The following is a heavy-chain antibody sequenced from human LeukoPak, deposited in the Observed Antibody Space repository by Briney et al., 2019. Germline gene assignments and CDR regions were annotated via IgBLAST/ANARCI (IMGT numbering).Heavy chain of an antibody. CDR3: VSFYETY. Sequence: GGSLRLSCAASGNYWMHWVRQAPGKGLVWVSHINGDGSWTSYADSVKGRFTISKDNAKNTVYLQMNSLRAVDTAVYYCVSFYETYWGRGTLVTVSS. D-gene: IGHD2/OR15-2a*01. J-gene: IGHJ4*02. V-gene: IGHV3-74*01. CDR1: GNYW. CDR2: INGDGSWT.